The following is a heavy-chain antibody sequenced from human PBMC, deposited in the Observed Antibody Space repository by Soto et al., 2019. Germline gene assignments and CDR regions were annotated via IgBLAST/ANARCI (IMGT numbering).Heavy chain of an antibody. CDR3: ASSSGDGWYYFDY. J-gene: IGHJ4*02. CDR2: ISAYNGNT. CDR1: GYTFTSYG. Sequence: QVQLVRSGAEVKKPGASVKVSCKASGYTFTSYGISWVRQAPGQGLAWMGWISAYNGNTNYAQKLQGRVTSTPDTSTSTADKELRSLRSDDPAVDYCASSSGDGWYYFDYWGQVTLVTVSS. V-gene: IGHV1-18*01. D-gene: IGHD5-12*01.